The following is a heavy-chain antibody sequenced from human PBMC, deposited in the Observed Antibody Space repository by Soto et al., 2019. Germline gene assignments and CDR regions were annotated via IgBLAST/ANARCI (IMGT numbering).Heavy chain of an antibody. J-gene: IGHJ6*02. D-gene: IGHD4-17*01. CDR1: GGSISSSNW. V-gene: IGHV4-4*02. CDR3: ARDGGTTVTTNYYGMDV. CDR2: IYHSGST. Sequence: SETLSLTCAVSGGSISSSNWWSWVRQPPGKGMEWIGEIYHSGSTNYNPSLKTRATISVDKSKNQFSLKLSSVTAADTVVYYCARDGGTTVTTNYYGMDVWGQGTTVTVSS.